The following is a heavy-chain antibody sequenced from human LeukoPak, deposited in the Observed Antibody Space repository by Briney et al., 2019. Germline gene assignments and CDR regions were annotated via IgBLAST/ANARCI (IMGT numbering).Heavy chain of an antibody. D-gene: IGHD5-12*01. CDR1: GYSISSGYY. J-gene: IGHJ6*03. V-gene: IGHV4-38-2*02. Sequence: SETLSLTCTVSGYSISSGYYWGWIRQPPGKGLEWIGSIYHSGSTYYNPSLKSRVTISVDTSKNQFSPKLSSVTAADTAVYYCAREIVATISYYYYMDVWGKGTTVTVSS. CDR3: AREIVATISYYYYMDV. CDR2: IYHSGST.